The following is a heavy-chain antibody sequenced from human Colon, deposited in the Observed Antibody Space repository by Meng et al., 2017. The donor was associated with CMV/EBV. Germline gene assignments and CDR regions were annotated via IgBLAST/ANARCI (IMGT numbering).Heavy chain of an antibody. Sequence: SVKVSCKASGYIFTNYYIHWVRQAPGQGLEWMGIINPSGGSTSYAQKFQGRVTMTRDTSTSTVYMELSSLRSEDTAVYYCARDRIQGGSYYYYYGMDVWGQGTTVTVSS. J-gene: IGHJ6*02. D-gene: IGHD1-26*01. CDR1: GYIFTNYY. CDR2: INPSGGST. V-gene: IGHV1-46*01. CDR3: ARDRIQGGSYYYYYGMDV.